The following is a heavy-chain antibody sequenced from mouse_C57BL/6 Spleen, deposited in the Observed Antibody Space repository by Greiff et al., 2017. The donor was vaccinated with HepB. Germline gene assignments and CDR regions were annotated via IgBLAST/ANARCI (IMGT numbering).Heavy chain of an antibody. V-gene: IGHV1-64*01. Sequence: QVQLQQPGAELVKPGASVKLSCKASGYTFTSYWMHWVKQRPGQGLEWIGMIHPNSGSTNYNEKFKSKATLTVDKSSSTAYMQLSSLTSEDSAVYDCAREGMVTTRAMDYWGQGTSVTVSS. D-gene: IGHD2-2*01. CDR2: IHPNSGST. J-gene: IGHJ4*01. CDR3: AREGMVTTRAMDY. CDR1: GYTFTSYW.